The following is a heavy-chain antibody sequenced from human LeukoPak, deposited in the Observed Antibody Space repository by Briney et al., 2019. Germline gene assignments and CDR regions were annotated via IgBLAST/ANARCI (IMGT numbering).Heavy chain of an antibody. D-gene: IGHD4/OR15-4a*01. CDR3: ARDPGAFPYFFDC. CDR1: GFTVSSNY. J-gene: IGHJ4*02. V-gene: IGHV3-66*01. Sequence: GGSLRLSCAASGFTVSSNYMSWVRQAPGKGLEWVSVIYSGGSTYYADSVKGRFTISRDNSKNTLYLQMNSLRVEDTAVYFCARDPGAFPYFFDCWGQGTLVTVSS. CDR2: IYSGGST.